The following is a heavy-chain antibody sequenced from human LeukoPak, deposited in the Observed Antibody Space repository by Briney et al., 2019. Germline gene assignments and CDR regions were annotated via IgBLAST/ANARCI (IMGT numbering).Heavy chain of an antibody. Sequence: SETPSLTCTVSGGSISSSSYYWGWTRQPPGRGLGWIGCIYNSGRSYCTPSLKRQVNISVDTSRNQSSLKLSSVTAADTAVYYCANTGYSSGWPRSGLGLSIDYWGQGTLVTVSS. CDR2: IYNSGRS. D-gene: IGHD6-19*01. J-gene: IGHJ4*02. V-gene: IGHV4-39*05. CDR3: ANTGYSSGWPRSGLGLSIDY. CDR1: GGSISSSSYY.